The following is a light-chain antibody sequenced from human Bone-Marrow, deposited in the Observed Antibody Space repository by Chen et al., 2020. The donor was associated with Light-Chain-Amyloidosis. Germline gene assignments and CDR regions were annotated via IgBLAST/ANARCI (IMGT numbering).Light chain of an antibody. J-gene: IGKJ1*01. Sequence: EIVMTQSPVTLSVSPGERATLSCRASQSIGTNLAWYQQTPGQAPGLLIYDSSTRATGIAARFSGSGSGTDFTLTISSLQSEDFAVYYCQQYNNWPPWTFGQGTKVEIK. CDR1: QSIGTN. V-gene: IGKV3-15*01. CDR2: DSS. CDR3: QQYNNWPPWT.